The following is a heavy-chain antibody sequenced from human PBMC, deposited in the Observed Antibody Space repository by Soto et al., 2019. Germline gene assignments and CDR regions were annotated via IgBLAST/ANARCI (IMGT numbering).Heavy chain of an antibody. Sequence: GASVKVSCKASGGTFSSYAISWVRQAPGQGLEWMGGIIPIFGTANYAQKFQGRVTITADESTSTAYMELSSLRSEDTAVYYCARAQYYYDSSGYSSFDYWGQGTLVTVSS. J-gene: IGHJ4*02. V-gene: IGHV1-69*13. D-gene: IGHD3-22*01. CDR2: IIPIFGTA. CDR1: GGTFSSYA. CDR3: ARAQYYYDSSGYSSFDY.